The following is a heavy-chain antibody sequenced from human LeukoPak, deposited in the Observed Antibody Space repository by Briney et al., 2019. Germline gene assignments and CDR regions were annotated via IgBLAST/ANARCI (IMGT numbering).Heavy chain of an antibody. D-gene: IGHD1-26*01. CDR3: ARVIIVGATGI. CDR1: GFTFSSYE. V-gene: IGHV3-48*03. Sequence: AGGSLRLSCAASGFTFSSYEMNWVRQAPGKGLEWVSYISSGGSSLYYADSVKGRFTSARDIAKNSLYLQMNSLRAEHTAVYYCARVIIVGATGIWGQGTMVTLSS. CDR2: ISSGGSSL. J-gene: IGHJ3*02.